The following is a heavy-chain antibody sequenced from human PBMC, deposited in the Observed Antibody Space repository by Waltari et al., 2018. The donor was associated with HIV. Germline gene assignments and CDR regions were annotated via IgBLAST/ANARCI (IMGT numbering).Heavy chain of an antibody. V-gene: IGHV1-2*07. CDR1: GSTFTGHY. Sequence: QVHLVQSGAEVKKPGASVKVSCKASGSTFTGHYVHWVLQDPGQGLEWMGWRHPNSGDTNHPLKCQGSVTMTMSTSSSSAYMERSALRSDDTAVYYCARVREGYCRGRTCPAYYYAMDVWGQGTTVTVSS. CDR3: ARVREGYCRGRTCPAYYYAMDV. D-gene: IGHD2-15*01. J-gene: IGHJ6*02. CDR2: RHPNSGDT.